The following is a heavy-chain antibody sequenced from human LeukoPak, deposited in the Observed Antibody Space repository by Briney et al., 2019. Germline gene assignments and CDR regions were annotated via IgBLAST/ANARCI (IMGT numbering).Heavy chain of an antibody. D-gene: IGHD4-23*01. CDR3: ARDPAWDGGNVSDY. V-gene: IGHV4-31*03. Sequence: PSQTLSLTCTVSGGSISSGGYYWSWIRQHPGKGLEWIGYIYYSGSTYYNPSLKSRVTISVDTSKNQFSLKLSSVTAADTAVYYCARDPAWDGGNVSDYWGQGTLVTVSS. J-gene: IGHJ4*02. CDR2: IYYSGST. CDR1: GGSISSGGYY.